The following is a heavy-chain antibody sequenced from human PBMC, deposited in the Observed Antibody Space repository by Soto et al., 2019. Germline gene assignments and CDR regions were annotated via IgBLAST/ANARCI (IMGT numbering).Heavy chain of an antibody. CDR3: AKERPKVVVLAAASYFDS. V-gene: IGHV3-23*01. D-gene: IGHD6-13*01. CDR1: GFTFSSYA. J-gene: IGHJ4*02. Sequence: GGSLRRSCAASGFTFSSYAMSWVRQAPGKGLEWVSAISGRGGSTYYADSVKGRFTISRDNSKNTLYLQMNSLRAEDPAVYYSAKERPKVVVLAAASYFDSWGEGTPVTGSS. CDR2: ISGRGGST.